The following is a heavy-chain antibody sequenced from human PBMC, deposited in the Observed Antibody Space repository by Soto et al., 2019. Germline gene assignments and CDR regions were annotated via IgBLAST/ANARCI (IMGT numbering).Heavy chain of an antibody. CDR1: GGSISSFNYF. V-gene: IGHV4-39*01. Sequence: QLRLQESGPGLVKPSETLSLTCTVSGGSISSFNYFWGWIRQPPGKGLEWIGSLYYSGNTYYNPSLQSRVTISVDTSKKQCTLTLRSVTAADTAVYYCARGGGSTFNWFDPWGQGTLVTVSP. CDR3: ARGGGSTFNWFDP. CDR2: LYYSGNT. J-gene: IGHJ5*02. D-gene: IGHD2-15*01.